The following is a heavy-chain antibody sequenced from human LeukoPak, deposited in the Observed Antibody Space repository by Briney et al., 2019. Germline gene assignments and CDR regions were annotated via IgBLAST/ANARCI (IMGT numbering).Heavy chain of an antibody. CDR2: INPNSGGT. CDR3: ARDPDILTGYYDYVWGSYPRDY. Sequence: ASVKVSCKASGYTFTGYYMHWVRQAPGQGLEWMRWINPNSGGTNYAQKFQGRVTMTRDTSISTAYMELSRLRSDDTAVYYCARDPDILTGYYDYVWGSYPRDYWGQGTLVTVSS. CDR1: GYTFTGYY. V-gene: IGHV1-2*02. D-gene: IGHD3-16*02. J-gene: IGHJ4*02.